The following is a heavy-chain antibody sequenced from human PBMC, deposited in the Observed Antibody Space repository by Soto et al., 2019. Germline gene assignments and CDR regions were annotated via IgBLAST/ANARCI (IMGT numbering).Heavy chain of an antibody. D-gene: IGHD3-10*01. Sequence: SGGSLRLSCAASGFTFSSYWMHWVRQAPGKGLVWVSRINSDGSSTSYADSVKGRFTISRDNAKNTLYLQMNRLRAEDTAVYYCARDGTYYDGAQYYYYGMDVWGQGTTVNVSS. J-gene: IGHJ6*02. CDR3: ARDGTYYDGAQYYYYGMDV. CDR1: GFTFSSYW. V-gene: IGHV3-74*01. CDR2: INSDGSST.